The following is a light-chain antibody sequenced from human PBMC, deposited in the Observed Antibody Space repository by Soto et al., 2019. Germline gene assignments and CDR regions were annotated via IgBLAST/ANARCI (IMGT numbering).Light chain of an antibody. J-gene: IGKJ1*01. CDR3: EQRSTTWT. V-gene: IGKV3-11*01. Sequence: EIVLTQSPATLSLSPGERATLSCRASQSVSSYLAWYQQKPGQAPRLLIYDASNRDTGIPARFSGSGSGTDFTLTISSLEPEDFAVYYCEQRSTTWTFGQGTKVEIK. CDR1: QSVSSY. CDR2: DAS.